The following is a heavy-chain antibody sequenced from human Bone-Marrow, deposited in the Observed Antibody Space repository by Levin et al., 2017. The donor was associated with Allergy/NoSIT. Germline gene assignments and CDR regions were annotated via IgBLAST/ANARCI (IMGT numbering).Heavy chain of an antibody. D-gene: IGHD3-9*01. CDR3: ATYYDILTGYYPFDY. Sequence: PGASVKVSCKASGGTFSSYAISWVRQAPGQGLEWMGGIIPIFGTANYAQKFQGRVTITADESTSTAYMELSSLRSEDTAVYYCATYYDILTGYYPFDYWGQGTLVTVSS. V-gene: IGHV1-69*13. CDR2: IIPIFGTA. CDR1: GGTFSSYA. J-gene: IGHJ4*02.